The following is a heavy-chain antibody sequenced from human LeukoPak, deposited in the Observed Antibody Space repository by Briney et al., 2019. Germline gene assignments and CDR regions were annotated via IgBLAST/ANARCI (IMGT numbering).Heavy chain of an antibody. Sequence: ASVKVSCKASGYTFTSYDINWVRQATGQGFEWMGWMNPDSGDAGYAQKFQGRVTMTTDTSTGTVYMEPSSLRSDATAVYFCARLSCSPTRCYYRPSHWFDSWGQGTLVTVSS. D-gene: IGHD2-2*01. CDR3: ARLSCSPTRCYYRPSHWFDS. CDR2: MNPDSGDA. J-gene: IGHJ5*01. CDR1: GYTFTSYD. V-gene: IGHV1-8*01.